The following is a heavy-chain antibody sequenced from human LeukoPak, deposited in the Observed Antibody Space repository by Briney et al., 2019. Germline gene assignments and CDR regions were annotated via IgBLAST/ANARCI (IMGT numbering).Heavy chain of an antibody. D-gene: IGHD2-2*01. CDR2: ISSSSSYI. Sequence: GGSLRLSCAASGFTFSSYSMNWVRQAPGKGLEWVSSISSSSSYIYYADSVKGRLTISRDNAKNSLYLQMNSLRAEDTAVYYCARDPAEIFSSWGRDKGYCSSTSCLDAFDIWGQGTMVTVSS. CDR3: ARDPAEIFSSWGRDKGYCSSTSCLDAFDI. V-gene: IGHV3-21*01. J-gene: IGHJ3*02. CDR1: GFTFSSYS.